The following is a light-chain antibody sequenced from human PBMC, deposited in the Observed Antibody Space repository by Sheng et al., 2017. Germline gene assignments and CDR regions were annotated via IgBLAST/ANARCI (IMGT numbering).Light chain of an antibody. V-gene: IGLV2-8*01. CDR3: SSFTRSRSYV. J-gene: IGLJ1*01. CDR2: DVS. Sequence: QSALTQPPSASGSPGQSVTISCTGTSSDVGGYNYVSWYQQHPGKAPKLMIYDVSKRPSGVPDRFSGSKSGNTASLTVSGLQAEDEADYYCSSFTRSRSYVFGTGTKVTVL. CDR1: SSDVGGYNY.